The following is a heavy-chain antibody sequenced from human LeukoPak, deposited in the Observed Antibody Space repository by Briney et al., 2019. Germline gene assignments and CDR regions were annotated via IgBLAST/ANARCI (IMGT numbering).Heavy chain of an antibody. D-gene: IGHD3-16*01. CDR3: AKEGGYYGMDV. CDR1: GFTFDDYA. CDR2: VSWNSGSI. V-gene: IGHV3-9*01. J-gene: IGHJ6*02. Sequence: GGSLRLSCAASGFTFDDYAMHWVRQAPGKGLEWVSGVSWNSGSIAYADSVKGRFTISRDNTKNSLYLQMNSLRAEDTALYYCAKEGGYYGMDVWGQGTTVTVSS.